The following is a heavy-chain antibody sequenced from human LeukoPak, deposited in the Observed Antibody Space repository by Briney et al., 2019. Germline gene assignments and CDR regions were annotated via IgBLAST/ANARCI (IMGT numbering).Heavy chain of an antibody. CDR3: ARDLGGYSSGSFFYVMDV. V-gene: IGHV4-4*07. J-gene: IGHJ6*04. D-gene: IGHD5-18*01. CDR2: FFTSGTGGTT. Sequence: SETLSLTCSVTGASVNDYYWSWIRQSAGKGLEWIGRFFTSGTGGTTNYNPSLKSRVTMSVDTSANQLSLRLSSVTAADTAVYYCARDLGGYSSGSFFYVMDVWGKGITVTVSS. CDR1: GASVNDYY.